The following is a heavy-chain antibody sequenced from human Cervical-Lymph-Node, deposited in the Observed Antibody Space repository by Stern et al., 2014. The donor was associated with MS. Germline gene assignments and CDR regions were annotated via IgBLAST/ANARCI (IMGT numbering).Heavy chain of an antibody. D-gene: IGHD2-2*01. Sequence: EVQLVESGGGLVQPGRSLRLSCTASGLTFGDSALSWFRQAPGKGLEWVGLIRSKGYGAEPEPAASGKGRFTISRDDSKGIAYLQMNSLKDEDTAVYYCTTGPSTYFYNGMDVWGQGTTVIVSS. CDR1: GLTFGDSA. CDR3: TTGPSTYFYNGMDV. CDR2: IRSKGYGAEP. J-gene: IGHJ6*02. V-gene: IGHV3-49*03.